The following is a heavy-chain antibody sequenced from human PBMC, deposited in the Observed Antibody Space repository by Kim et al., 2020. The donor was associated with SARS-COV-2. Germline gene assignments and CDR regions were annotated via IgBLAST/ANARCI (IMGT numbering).Heavy chain of an antibody. Sequence: YAQGLTGRFVFSLDTSVSTAYLQISSLKAEDTAVYYCARDKRGKTDGMDVWGQVTTVTVSS. CDR3: ARDKRGKTDGMDV. J-gene: IGHJ6*02. V-gene: IGHV7-4-1*02. D-gene: IGHD3-10*01.